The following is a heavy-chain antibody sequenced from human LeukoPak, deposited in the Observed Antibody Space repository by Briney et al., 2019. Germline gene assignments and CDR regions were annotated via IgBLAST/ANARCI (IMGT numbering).Heavy chain of an antibody. J-gene: IGHJ4*02. CDR2: ISGSGGST. Sequence: PGGSLRLSCAASGFTFSSYAMSWVRQAPGKGLEWVSAISGSGGSTYYAGSVKGRFTISRDNSKNTLYLQMNSLRAEDTAVYYCAREWELLSYFDYWGQGTLVTVSS. V-gene: IGHV3-23*01. CDR3: AREWELLSYFDY. D-gene: IGHD1-26*01. CDR1: GFTFSSYA.